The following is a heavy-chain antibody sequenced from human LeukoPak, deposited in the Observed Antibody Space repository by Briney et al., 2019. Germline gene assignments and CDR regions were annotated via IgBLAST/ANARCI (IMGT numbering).Heavy chain of an antibody. Sequence: GGSLRLSCAASGFTVSSNYMSWVRQAPGKGLEWVSVIYSGGSTYYADSVKGRFTISRDNSKNTLYLQMNSLRAEDSAVYYCAGFAAPGYYYYYYGLDVWGQGTTVTFSS. J-gene: IGHJ6*02. CDR1: GFTVSSNY. D-gene: IGHD6-25*01. CDR2: IYSGGST. V-gene: IGHV3-66*01. CDR3: AGFAAPGYYYYYYGLDV.